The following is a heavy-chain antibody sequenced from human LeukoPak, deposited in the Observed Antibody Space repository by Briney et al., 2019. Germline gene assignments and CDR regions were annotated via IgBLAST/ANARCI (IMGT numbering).Heavy chain of an antibody. CDR3: AKDRDIVVVVNWFDP. CDR2: ISGSGGST. CDR1: GFTFSSYA. Sequence: HPGGSLRLSCAASGFTFSSYAMSWVRQAPGKGLEWGSAISGSGGSTYYADSVKGRFTISRDNSKNTLYLQMNSLRAEDTAVYYCAKDRDIVVVVNWFDPWGQGTLVTVSS. V-gene: IGHV3-23*01. J-gene: IGHJ5*02. D-gene: IGHD2-15*01.